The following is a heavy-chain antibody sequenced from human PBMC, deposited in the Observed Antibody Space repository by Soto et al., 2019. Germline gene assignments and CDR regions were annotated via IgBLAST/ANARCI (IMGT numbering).Heavy chain of an antibody. Sequence: GESLKISCRGSGYSFTSYWISWVRQMPGKGLEWMGRIDPSDSYTNYSPSFQGHVTISADKSISTAYLQWSSLKASDTAMYYCASPSPSITIFGVVPADYYGMDVWGQGTTVTVSS. J-gene: IGHJ6*02. CDR1: GYSFTSYW. D-gene: IGHD3-3*01. V-gene: IGHV5-10-1*01. CDR2: IDPSDSYT. CDR3: ASPSPSITIFGVVPADYYGMDV.